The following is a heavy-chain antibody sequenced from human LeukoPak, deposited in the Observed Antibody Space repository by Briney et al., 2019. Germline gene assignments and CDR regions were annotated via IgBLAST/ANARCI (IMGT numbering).Heavy chain of an antibody. CDR2: IIPIFGTA. CDR3: ARVQDIVVVPAAKGPPLYYYYYMDV. J-gene: IGHJ6*03. CDR1: GGTFSSYA. V-gene: IGHV1-69*01. Sequence: SVKVSCKASGGTFSSYAISWVRQAPGQGLEWMGGIIPIFGTANYAQKFQGRVTITADESTSTAYMELSSLRSEDTAVYYCARVQDIVVVPAAKGPPLYYYYYMDVWGKGTTVTVSS. D-gene: IGHD2-2*01.